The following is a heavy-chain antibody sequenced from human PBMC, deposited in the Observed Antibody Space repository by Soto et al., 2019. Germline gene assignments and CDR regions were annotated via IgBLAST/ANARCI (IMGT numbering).Heavy chain of an antibody. V-gene: IGHV4-38-2*02. D-gene: IGHD2-8*01. J-gene: IGHJ4*02. CDR2: IYHSGST. CDR1: GYSISSGYY. Sequence: SETLSLTCAVSGYSISSGYYWGWIRQPPGKGLEWIWSIYHSGSTYYNPSLKSRVTISVDTSKNQFSLKLSSVTAADTAVYYCARDGSVLMVYAIVYYFDYWGQGTLVTVSS. CDR3: ARDGSVLMVYAIVYYFDY.